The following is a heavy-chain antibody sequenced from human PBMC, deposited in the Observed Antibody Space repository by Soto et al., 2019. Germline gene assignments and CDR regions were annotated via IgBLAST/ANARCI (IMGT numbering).Heavy chain of an antibody. J-gene: IGHJ5*02. CDR1: GLTFSTYS. V-gene: IGHV3-48*02. Sequence: GGSLRLSCVGSGLTFSTYSMNWVRQAPGKGQKWIAFISSSGSTITYADSAKGRFTISRENAKNSVYLQMNSLRDEDTALYYCAKLPLLRVVDNWFAPWGQGTQVTVSS. CDR2: ISSSGSTI. CDR3: AKLPLLRVVDNWFAP. D-gene: IGHD2-21*01.